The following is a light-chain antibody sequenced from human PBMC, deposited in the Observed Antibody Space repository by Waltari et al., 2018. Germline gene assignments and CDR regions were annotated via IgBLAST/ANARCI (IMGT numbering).Light chain of an antibody. J-gene: IGKJ4*01. CDR2: AAS. CDR3: LRDKINPLH. Sequence: CSASHGISTYLNWYQQKTGKAPKLLIYAASNLQSGVPSRFRGGGSVADFTLTISSLRPEDFATCYWLRDKINPLHFGGGTKVEIK. CDR1: HGISTY. V-gene: IGKV1-39*01.